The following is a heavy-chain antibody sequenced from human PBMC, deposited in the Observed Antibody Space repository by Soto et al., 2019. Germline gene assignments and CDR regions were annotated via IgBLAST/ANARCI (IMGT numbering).Heavy chain of an antibody. D-gene: IGHD3-22*01. CDR3: ARDGSGYRSRASPRYV. V-gene: IGHV1-69*01. J-gene: IGHJ6*02. Sequence: QVQLVQSGAEVKKPGSSVKVSCKASGDTFSSYAISWVRQAPGQGLEWMGGIIPIFGTANYAQKFQGRVTMTADESTSTAYMELSSLRSEDTAVYYCARDGSGYRSRASPRYVWGQDQGHRLL. CDR2: IIPIFGTA. CDR1: GDTFSSYA.